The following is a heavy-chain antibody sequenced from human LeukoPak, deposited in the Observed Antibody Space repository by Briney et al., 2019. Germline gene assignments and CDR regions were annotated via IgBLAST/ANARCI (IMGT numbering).Heavy chain of an antibody. CDR2: ISSSGSTI. CDR3: ARVTRFLEWYPQPGYYYYMDV. V-gene: IGHV3-11*01. J-gene: IGHJ6*03. Sequence: PGGSLRLSCAASGFTFSDYYMSWIRQAPGKGLEWVSYISSSGSTIYYADSVKGRFTISRDNAKNSLYLQMNSLRAEDTAVYYCARVTRFLEWYPQPGYYYYMDVWGKGTTVTVSS. CDR1: GFTFSDYY. D-gene: IGHD3-3*01.